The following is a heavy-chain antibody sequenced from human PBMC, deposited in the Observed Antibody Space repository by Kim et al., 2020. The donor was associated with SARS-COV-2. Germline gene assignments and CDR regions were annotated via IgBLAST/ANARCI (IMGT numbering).Heavy chain of an antibody. CDR3: ARALTAGAFDI. CDR2: INSDGSST. D-gene: IGHD1-20*01. J-gene: IGHJ3*02. V-gene: IGHV3-74*03. CDR1: GFTFSSYW. Sequence: GGSLRLSCAASGFTFSSYWMHWVRQVPGKGLVWVSRINSDGSSTTYADSVKGRFTISRDNAKTTLYLQMNSLRAEDTAVYYCARALTAGAFDIWGQGTMVTVSS.